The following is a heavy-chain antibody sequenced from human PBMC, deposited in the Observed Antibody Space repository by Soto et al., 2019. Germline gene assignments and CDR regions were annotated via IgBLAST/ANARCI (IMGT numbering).Heavy chain of an antibody. CDR1: GGSIGSGAYY. CDR3: ARDYSGYSLFDS. D-gene: IGHD3-22*01. V-gene: IGHV4-31*03. Sequence: QVQLQESGPGLVQPSQTLSLTCTVSGGSIGSGAYYWSWIRLHPGEGLEWIGYIFDSGTTYYNPSLKSRVTISVDTSKNQFSLKLSSVTAADTAVYYCARDYSGYSLFDSWGQGILVTVSS. J-gene: IGHJ4*02. CDR2: IFDSGTT.